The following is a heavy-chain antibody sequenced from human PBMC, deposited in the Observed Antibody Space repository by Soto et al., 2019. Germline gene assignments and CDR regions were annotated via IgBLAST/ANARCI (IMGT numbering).Heavy chain of an antibody. J-gene: IGHJ5*02. CDR1: GGSISSSSYY. CDR3: ARHDQHRLTTVTTKNWFDP. Sequence: SETLSLTCTVSGGSISSSSYYWGWIRQPPGKGLEWIGSIYYSGSTYYNPSLKSRVTISVDTSKNQFSLKLSSVTAADTAVYCCARHDQHRLTTVTTKNWFDPWGQGTLVTVSS. V-gene: IGHV4-39*01. D-gene: IGHD4-4*01. CDR2: IYYSGST.